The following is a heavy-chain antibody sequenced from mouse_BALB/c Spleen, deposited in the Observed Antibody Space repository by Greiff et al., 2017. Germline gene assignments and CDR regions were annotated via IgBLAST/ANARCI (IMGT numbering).Heavy chain of an antibody. V-gene: IGHV1-54*01. CDR2: INPGSGGT. CDR3: ARGRGDWYFDV. J-gene: IGHJ1*01. Sequence: VQLQQSGAELVRPGTSVKVSCKASGYAFTNYLIEWVKQRPGQGLEWIGVINPGSGGTNYNEKFKGKATLTADKSSSTAYMQLSSLTSDDSAVYFCARGRGDWYFDVWGAGTTVTVSS. CDR1: GYAFTNYL.